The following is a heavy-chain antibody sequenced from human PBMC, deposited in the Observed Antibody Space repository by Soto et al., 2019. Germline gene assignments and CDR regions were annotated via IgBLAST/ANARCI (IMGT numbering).Heavy chain of an antibody. CDR1: GGTFSSYA. V-gene: IGHV1-69*01. J-gene: IGHJ4*02. Sequence: QVQLVQSGAEVKKPGSPVKVSCKASGGTFSSYAISWVRQAPGQGLEWMGGIIPIFGTVNYAQKFQGRVTITADESTRTAYMALSSLRSEDTAVYYCASIYRAAGHFDYWGQGTLVTVSS. D-gene: IGHD6-13*01. CDR3: ASIYRAAGHFDY. CDR2: IIPIFGTV.